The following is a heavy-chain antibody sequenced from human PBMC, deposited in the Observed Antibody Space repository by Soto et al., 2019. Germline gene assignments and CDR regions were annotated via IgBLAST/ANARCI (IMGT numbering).Heavy chain of an antibody. D-gene: IGHD2-15*01. CDR1: GGSMSSYY. CDR2: IYYSGST. V-gene: IGHV4-59*01. Sequence: PSETLSLTCTVSGGSMSSYYGSWIRQPPGKGLEWIGYIYYSGSTNYNPSLKGRVTISVDTSKNQFSLKLSSVTAADTAVYYCASDSFNTFHGGMDVWGQGTTVTVSS. J-gene: IGHJ6*02. CDR3: ASDSFNTFHGGMDV.